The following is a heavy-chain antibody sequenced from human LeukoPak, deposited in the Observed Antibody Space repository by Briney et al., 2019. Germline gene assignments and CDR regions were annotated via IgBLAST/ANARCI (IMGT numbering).Heavy chain of an antibody. Sequence: AGGSLRLSCAPPGFTFSTNAMHGVRKAPGKGLGWVAFIRYDGSNKYYADSVKGRFTISRDNSKNTLYLQMNSLRAEDTAVYYCAKDLYSLDFDYWGQGTLVTVSS. V-gene: IGHV3-30*02. D-gene: IGHD5-18*01. CDR1: GFTFSTNA. CDR3: AKDLYSLDFDY. CDR2: IRYDGSNK. J-gene: IGHJ4*02.